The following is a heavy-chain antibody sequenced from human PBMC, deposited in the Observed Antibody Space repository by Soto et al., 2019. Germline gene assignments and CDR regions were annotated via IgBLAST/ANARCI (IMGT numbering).Heavy chain of an antibody. Sequence: QVQLVEAGGGVVQPGKSLRLSCAASGFTFNKYGMHWVRQAPGKGLEWLAFVSYDGTREDYAESVKGRFTISRDNSKYTLDLQVNNMRAEDTDVYFCAREVSTNSAYWCQGSLVTVSS. V-gene: IGHV3-30-3*01. CDR2: VSYDGTRE. CDR3: AREVSTNSAY. J-gene: IGHJ4*02. D-gene: IGHD1-1*01. CDR1: GFTFNKYG.